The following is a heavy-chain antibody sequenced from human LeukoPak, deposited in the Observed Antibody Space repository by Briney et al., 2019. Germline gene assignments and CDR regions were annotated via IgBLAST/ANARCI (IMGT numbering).Heavy chain of an antibody. V-gene: IGHV4-61*02. J-gene: IGHJ5*02. CDR2: IYTSGST. Sequence: SETLSLTCTVSGGSFSSGSYYWSWIRQPAGKGLEWIGRIYTSGSTNYNPSLKSRVTISVDSSKNQFSLKLSSVTAADTAVYYCAREGDIMVTGNWFDPWGQGTLVTVSS. CDR3: AREGDIMVTGNWFDP. CDR1: GGSFSSGSYY. D-gene: IGHD3-16*01.